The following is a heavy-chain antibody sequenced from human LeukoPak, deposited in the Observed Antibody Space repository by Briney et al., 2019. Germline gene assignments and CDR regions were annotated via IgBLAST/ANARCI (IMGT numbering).Heavy chain of an antibody. V-gene: IGHV3-23*01. CDR1: GFTFSSYA. J-gene: IGHJ3*02. D-gene: IGHD3-22*01. Sequence: GGSLRLSCAASGFTFSSYAMSWVRQAPGKGLEWVSAISGSGGSTYYADSVKGRFTISRDNSKNTLYLQMNSLRAEDTAVYYCARDLRYYYDSSGTPAFDIWGQGTMVTVSS. CDR3: ARDLRYYYDSSGTPAFDI. CDR2: ISGSGGST.